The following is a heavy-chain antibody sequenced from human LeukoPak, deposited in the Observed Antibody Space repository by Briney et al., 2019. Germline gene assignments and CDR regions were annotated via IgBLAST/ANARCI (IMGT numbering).Heavy chain of an antibody. D-gene: IGHD1-26*01. V-gene: IGHV4-38-2*02. CDR3: ARDRIVGATI. J-gene: IGHJ4*02. Sequence: SETLSLTCTVSGYSISSGYYWGWIRQPPGKGLEWIGSIYHSGSTYYNPSLKSRVTISVDTSKNQFSLKLSSVTAADTVVYYCARDRIVGATIWGQGTLVTVSS. CDR2: IYHSGST. CDR1: GYSISSGYY.